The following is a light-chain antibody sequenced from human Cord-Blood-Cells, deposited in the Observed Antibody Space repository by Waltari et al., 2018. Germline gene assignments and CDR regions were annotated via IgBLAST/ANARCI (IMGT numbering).Light chain of an antibody. Sequence: QSALTQPASVSGSPGQSITISCTGTSSDVGGDYYVSWYQQYPGNAPNFIIYDVSKRPSAISNLFSGSKSGTTASLTISGLQAEDEADYYCSSYTSSSTWVFGGGTKLTVL. CDR1: SSDVGGDYY. J-gene: IGLJ3*02. V-gene: IGLV2-14*01. CDR3: SSYTSSSTWV. CDR2: DVS.